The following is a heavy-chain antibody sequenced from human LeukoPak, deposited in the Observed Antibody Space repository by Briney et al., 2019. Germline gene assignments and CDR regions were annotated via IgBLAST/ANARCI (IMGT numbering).Heavy chain of an antibody. Sequence: ASVKVSCKTSGYTFTSYGISWVRQAPGQGLEWMGWINTNTGNPTYAQGFTGRFVFSLDTSVSTAYLQISSLKAEDTAVYYCARYSTLFDYWGQGTLVTVSS. CDR1: GYTFTSYG. D-gene: IGHD2-15*01. V-gene: IGHV7-4-1*02. CDR2: INTNTGNP. CDR3: ARYSTLFDY. J-gene: IGHJ4*02.